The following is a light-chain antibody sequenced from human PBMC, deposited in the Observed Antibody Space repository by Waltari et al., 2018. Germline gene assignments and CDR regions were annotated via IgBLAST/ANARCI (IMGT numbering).Light chain of an antibody. J-gene: IGKJ1*01. CDR3: QHYLRLPVT. CDR2: GAS. CDR1: QSVSMA. Sequence: EIVLTQSPGTLSLALGERATPSCRASQSVSMALTWYQQKPGQAPRLLIYGASTRAPGIPDRFSGSGSGTDFSLTISRLEPDDFAVYYCQHYLRLPVTFGQGTTVEI. V-gene: IGKV3-20*01.